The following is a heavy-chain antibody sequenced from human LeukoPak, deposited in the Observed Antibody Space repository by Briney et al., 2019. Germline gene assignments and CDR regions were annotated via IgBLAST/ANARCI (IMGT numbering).Heavy chain of an antibody. CDR2: ISSSGSTI. Sequence: PGGSLRLSCAASGFTFSDYYMSWIRQAPGKGLEWVSYISSSGSTIYYADSVKGRFTISRDDAKNSLYLQMNSLRAEDTAVYYCARERAAGTNYDYWGQGTLVTVSS. D-gene: IGHD6-13*01. CDR1: GFTFSDYY. V-gene: IGHV3-11*01. J-gene: IGHJ4*02. CDR3: ARERAAGTNYDY.